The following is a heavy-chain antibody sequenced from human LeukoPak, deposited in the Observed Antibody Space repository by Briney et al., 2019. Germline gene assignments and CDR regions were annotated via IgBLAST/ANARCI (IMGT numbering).Heavy chain of an antibody. D-gene: IGHD3-3*01. CDR1: GFTFSSYW. CDR2: IKEDGSEK. V-gene: IGHV3-7*03. Sequence: GGSLRLSCAAAGFTFSSYWMGWVRQAPGKGLEWVANIKEDGSEKYYVDSMKGRFTISRDNSKNTVYLQMNSLRAEDTAVYYCAKRPTSILAYDNWGQGTLVIVSS. J-gene: IGHJ4*02. CDR3: AKRPTSILAYDN.